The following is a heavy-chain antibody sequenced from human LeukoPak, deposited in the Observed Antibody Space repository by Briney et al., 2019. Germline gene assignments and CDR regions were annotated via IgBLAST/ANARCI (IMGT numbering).Heavy chain of an antibody. Sequence: KPGGSLRLSCAASGFTFSSYSMNWVRQAPGKGLEWVSSISSSSSYIYYADSVKGRFTISRDNAKNSLYLQMNSLRAEDTAVYYCARAIAAAGLTYGMDVWGQGTTVTVSS. CDR2: ISSSSSYI. V-gene: IGHV3-21*01. CDR1: GFTFSSYS. J-gene: IGHJ6*01. D-gene: IGHD6-13*01. CDR3: ARAIAAAGLTYGMDV.